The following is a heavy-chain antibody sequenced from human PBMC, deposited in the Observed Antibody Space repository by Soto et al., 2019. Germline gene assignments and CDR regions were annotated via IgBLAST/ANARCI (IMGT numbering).Heavy chain of an antibody. V-gene: IGHV1-18*01. D-gene: IGHD3-10*01. J-gene: IGHJ3*02. CDR2: ISAYNGNT. CDR3: AREEEVLLCFGEPRGNFDAFDI. CDR1: GYTFNSYG. Sequence: GASVKVSCKASGYTFNSYGISWVRQAPGQGLEWMGWISAYNGNTNYAQKLQGRVTMTTDTSTSTAYMELRSLRSDDTAVYYCAREEEVLLCFGEPRGNFDAFDIWGQGTMVTVSS.